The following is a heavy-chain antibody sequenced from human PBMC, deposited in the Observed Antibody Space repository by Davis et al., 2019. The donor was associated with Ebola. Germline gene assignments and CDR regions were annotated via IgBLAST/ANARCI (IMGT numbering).Heavy chain of an antibody. CDR1: GGSFSGYY. CDR2: INHSGST. Sequence: SETLSLTCAVYGGSFSGYYWSWIRQPPGTGLEWIGDINHSGSTNYNPSLKSRVTISVDTSKNQFSLKLSSVTAADTAVYYCARGRHSSSWYRGWYYYYGMDVWGQGTTVTVSS. J-gene: IGHJ6*02. D-gene: IGHD6-13*01. CDR3: ARGRHSSSWYRGWYYYYGMDV. V-gene: IGHV4-34*01.